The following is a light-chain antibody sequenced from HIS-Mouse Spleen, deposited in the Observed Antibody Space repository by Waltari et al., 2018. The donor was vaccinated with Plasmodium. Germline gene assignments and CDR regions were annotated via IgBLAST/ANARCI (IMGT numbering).Light chain of an antibody. J-gene: IGKJ3*01. V-gene: IGKV3-15*01. CDR1: QSVSSN. Sequence: EIVMTQSPATLSVSAGERATLSCRASQSVSSNLAWYQQNPGTAPRLLIYGASTRATGIPARFSGSGSGTEFTLTISSLQSEDFAVYYCQQYNNWSFTFGPGTKVDIK. CDR2: GAS. CDR3: QQYNNWSFT.